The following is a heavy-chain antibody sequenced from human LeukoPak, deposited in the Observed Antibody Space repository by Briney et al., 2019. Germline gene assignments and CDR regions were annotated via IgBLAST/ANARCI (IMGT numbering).Heavy chain of an antibody. CDR3: AREGVQTTVDAFDI. J-gene: IGHJ3*02. D-gene: IGHD4-17*01. V-gene: IGHV3-30*04. CDR2: ISHDGSDK. Sequence: GGSLRLSCAASGFTLKIYPMHWVRQAPGKGLEWLSVISHDGSDKNNADSVKGRFIISRDNSKNKIYLQLNSLRPEDTAMYYCAREGVQTTVDAFDIWGLGTMVIVSS. CDR1: GFTLKIYP.